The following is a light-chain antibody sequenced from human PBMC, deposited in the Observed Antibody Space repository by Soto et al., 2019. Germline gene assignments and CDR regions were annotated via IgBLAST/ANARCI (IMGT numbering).Light chain of an antibody. V-gene: IGKV3-15*01. CDR1: QSVNIN. Sequence: EIVMTQSPATLSVSPGERATLSCRASQSVNINLAWYQQKPGQAPRLLIWGAYSRATGIQVRFSGSGSGTDFTLTIRGLEPEDFAIYYCKQYGSSSITFGQGTRLEIK. CDR2: GAY. J-gene: IGKJ5*01. CDR3: KQYGSSSIT.